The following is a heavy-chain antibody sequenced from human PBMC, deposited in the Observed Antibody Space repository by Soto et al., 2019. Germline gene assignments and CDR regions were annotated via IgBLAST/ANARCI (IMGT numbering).Heavy chain of an antibody. D-gene: IGHD5-18*01. CDR1: GFTFSDYY. V-gene: IGHV3-11*01. CDR3: TRGNNYGRTLDF. Sequence: GGSLRLSCEASGFTFSDYYMTWVRQAPGKGLEWVSYISRNAETMLYADSVKGRFTISRDNANHSTFLQINSLRAEDTAVYYCTRGNNYGRTLDFWGQGILVTVSS. J-gene: IGHJ4*02. CDR2: ISRNAETM.